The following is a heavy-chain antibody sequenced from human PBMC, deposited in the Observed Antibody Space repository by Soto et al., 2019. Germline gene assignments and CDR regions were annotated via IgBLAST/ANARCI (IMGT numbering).Heavy chain of an antibody. J-gene: IGHJ4*02. CDR1: GYTFTNYG. D-gene: IGHD6-13*01. CDR2: INPYNGKT. Sequence: QVQLTQSGAEVKKPGASVRVSCKTSGYTFTNYGINWVRQAPGQGLEWMGWINPYNGKTSSAQRLQGRVSMTTDTSMSAAYMDLRSLRSDDTAVYYCARGSSPVDFDSWGQGTLVTVSS. CDR3: ARGSSPVDFDS. V-gene: IGHV1-18*01.